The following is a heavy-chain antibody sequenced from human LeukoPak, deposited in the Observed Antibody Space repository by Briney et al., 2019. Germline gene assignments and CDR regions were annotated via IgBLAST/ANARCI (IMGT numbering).Heavy chain of an antibody. CDR1: GFTFSNSA. CDR2: IVVGSGNT. Sequence: TSVKVSCKASGFTFSNSAVQWVRQARGQRLEWIGWIVVGSGNTNYAQKFQERVTITRDMSTNTAYMELSSLRSEDTAVYYCAVDVIYESDWGQGTLVTVSS. CDR3: AVDVIYESD. J-gene: IGHJ4*02. D-gene: IGHD2/OR15-2a*01. V-gene: IGHV1-58*01.